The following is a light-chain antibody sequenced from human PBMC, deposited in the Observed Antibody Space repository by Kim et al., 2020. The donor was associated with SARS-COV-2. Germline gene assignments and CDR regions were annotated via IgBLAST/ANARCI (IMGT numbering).Light chain of an antibody. CDR2: AAS. J-gene: IGKJ5*01. CDR1: QTMNNY. CDR3: QQSYSVPM. V-gene: IGKV1-39*01. Sequence: DIQLTQSPSSLSASVGDRVTITCRTSQTMNNYLNWYQQTPGRAPKLLIYAASTLQDGVPSRFSGNRSGTDYTLTISSLQPEDFATYYCQQSYSVPMFGQGTRLEIK.